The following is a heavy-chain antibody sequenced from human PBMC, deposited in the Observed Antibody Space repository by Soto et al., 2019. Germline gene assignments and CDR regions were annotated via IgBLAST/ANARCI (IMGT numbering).Heavy chain of an antibody. CDR1: GYTFTSYD. Sequence: ASVKVSCEASGYTFTSYDINWVRQATGQGLEWMGWMNPNSGNTGYAQKFQGRVTMTRNTSISTAYMELSSLRSEDTAVYYCARPRMSWHTYYYDSSGYYLRHDAFDIWGQGTMVTVS. CDR3: ARPRMSWHTYYYDSSGYYLRHDAFDI. CDR2: MNPNSGNT. J-gene: IGHJ3*02. V-gene: IGHV1-8*01. D-gene: IGHD3-22*01.